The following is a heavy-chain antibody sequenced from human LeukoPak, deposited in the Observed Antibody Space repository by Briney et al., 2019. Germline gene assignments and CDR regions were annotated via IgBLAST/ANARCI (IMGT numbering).Heavy chain of an antibody. D-gene: IGHD1-1*01. CDR1: GYTFSSYG. V-gene: IGHV1-18*01. J-gene: IGHJ5*02. CDR2: ISAYNGNT. Sequence: GASVKVSCKASGYTFSSYGISWVRQAPGQGLEWMGWISAYNGNTNYAQSFQGRVIMTTDTSTSTAYMELRSLRSDDTAVYYCARAGLERRKVVEYNWFDPWGQGTLVIVSS. CDR3: ARAGLERRKVVEYNWFDP.